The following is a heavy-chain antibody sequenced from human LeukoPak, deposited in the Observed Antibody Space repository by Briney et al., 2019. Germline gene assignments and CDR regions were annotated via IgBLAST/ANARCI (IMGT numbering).Heavy chain of an antibody. CDR2: IWYDGSNK. Sequence: GGSLRLSCAASGFTFSSYGMHWVRQAPGKGLEWVAVIWYDGSNKYYADSVKGRFTISRDNSKNTLYLQMNSLRAEDTAVYYCARVGVTTLYYYYGMDVWGQGTTVTVSS. CDR1: GFTFSSYG. J-gene: IGHJ6*02. D-gene: IGHD4-4*01. CDR3: ARVGVTTLYYYYGMDV. V-gene: IGHV3-33*08.